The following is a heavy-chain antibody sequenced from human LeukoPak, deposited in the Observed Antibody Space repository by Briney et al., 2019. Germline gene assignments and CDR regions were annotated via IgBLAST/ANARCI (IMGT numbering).Heavy chain of an antibody. V-gene: IGHV1-24*01. D-gene: IGHD6-19*01. Sequence: ASGKVSCKVCGYTLTELSMHWVRQAPGKGLEWMGDFDPEDGETIYAQKFQGRVTMTEDTSTDTAYMELSSPRSEDTAVYYCATVLYSSGWYKGRGAFDIWGQGTMVTVSS. CDR3: ATVLYSSGWYKGRGAFDI. CDR1: GYTLTELS. CDR2: FDPEDGET. J-gene: IGHJ3*02.